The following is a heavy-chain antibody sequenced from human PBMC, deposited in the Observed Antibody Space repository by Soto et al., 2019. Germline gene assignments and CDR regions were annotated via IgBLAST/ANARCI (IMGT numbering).Heavy chain of an antibody. D-gene: IGHD3-10*01. J-gene: IGHJ4*02. CDR2: ISAYNGNT. V-gene: IGHV1-18*01. Sequence: QVQLVQSGAEVKKPGASVKVSCKASGYTFTNYAISWVRQAPGQGLEWMGWISAYNGNTNYAQKLQGRVTMTTDTSTSSAAMELRSLRSDAAAVYYCARAWFGDFVYYFDYWGQGTLVTVSS. CDR3: ARAWFGDFVYYFDY. CDR1: GYTFTNYA.